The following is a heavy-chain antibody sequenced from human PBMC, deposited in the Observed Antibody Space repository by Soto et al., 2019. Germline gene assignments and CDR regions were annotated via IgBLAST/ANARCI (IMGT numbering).Heavy chain of an antibody. D-gene: IGHD5-12*01. Sequence: QVQLVESGGGVVQPGRSLRLSCAASGFTFSSYAMHWVRQAPGKGLEWVAVISYDGSNKYYADSVKGRFTISRDNSKNTLYLQMNSLRAEDTAVYYCARVSGGYSGYDYFDYWGQGTLVTVSS. CDR3: ARVSGGYSGYDYFDY. CDR2: ISYDGSNK. CDR1: GFTFSSYA. J-gene: IGHJ4*02. V-gene: IGHV3-30-3*01.